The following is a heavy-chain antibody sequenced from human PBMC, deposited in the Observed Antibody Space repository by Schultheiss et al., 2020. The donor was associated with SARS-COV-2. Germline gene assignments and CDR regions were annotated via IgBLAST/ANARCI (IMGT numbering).Heavy chain of an antibody. Sequence: SETLSLTCAVYGGSFSGYYWSWIRQPPGKGLEWIGSIYYSGSTYYNPSLKSRVTISVDTSKNQFSLKLSSVTAADTAVYYCARQRSSSSSYGMDVWGQGTTVTVSS. V-gene: IGHV4-34*01. CDR2: IYYSGST. D-gene: IGHD6-13*01. J-gene: IGHJ6*02. CDR1: GGSFSGYY. CDR3: ARQRSSSSSYGMDV.